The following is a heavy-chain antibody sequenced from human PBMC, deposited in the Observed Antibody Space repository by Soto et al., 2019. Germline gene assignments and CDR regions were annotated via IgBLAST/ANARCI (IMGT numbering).Heavy chain of an antibody. D-gene: IGHD3-9*01. Sequence: SETLSLTCTVSGGSISSSSYYWGWIRQPPGKGLEWIGSIYYSGSTYYNPSLKSRVTISVDTSKNQFSLKLSSVTAADTAVYYCARHEPFKYDILTFDYWGQGTLVTVSS. CDR1: GGSISSSSYY. CDR3: ARHEPFKYDILTFDY. CDR2: IYYSGST. J-gene: IGHJ4*02. V-gene: IGHV4-39*01.